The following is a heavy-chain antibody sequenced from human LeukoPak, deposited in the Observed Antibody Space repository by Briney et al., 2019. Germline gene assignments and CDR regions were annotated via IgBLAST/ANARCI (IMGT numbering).Heavy chain of an antibody. CDR3: ARDKIVGATHFDY. CDR1: GFTFSNYW. J-gene: IGHJ4*02. V-gene: IGHV3-7*01. D-gene: IGHD1-26*01. CDR2: IKQDGSEK. Sequence: GGSLRLSCAASGFTFSNYWMSWVRQTPGKGLDWVANIKQDGSEKYYVDSVKGRFTISRDNDKNSLYLQMNSLGAEDTAVYYCARDKIVGATHFDYWGQGTLVTVSS.